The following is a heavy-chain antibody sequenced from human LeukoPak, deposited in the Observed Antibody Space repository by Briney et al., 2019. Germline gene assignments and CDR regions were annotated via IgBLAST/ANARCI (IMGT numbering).Heavy chain of an antibody. Sequence: SSVTVSFMFSTYLHPHLFLHWVRPPPDKERAGMGGFDPEDGETVYAQKFQGRVSMTEDTSTDTAYMELNSRRSDDTAVYYFATSWPATRYDAFHIWCQGTMVTVSS. V-gene: IGHV1-24*01. CDR3: ATSWPATRYDAFHI. CDR2: FDPEDGET. J-gene: IGHJ3*02. CDR1: TYLHPHLF. D-gene: IGHD3-16*02.